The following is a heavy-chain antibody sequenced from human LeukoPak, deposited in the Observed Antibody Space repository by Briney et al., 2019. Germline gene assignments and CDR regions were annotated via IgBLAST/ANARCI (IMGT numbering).Heavy chain of an antibody. CDR1: GFTFNNFA. J-gene: IGHJ4*02. V-gene: IGHV3-23*01. CDR3: AKGWSQRGTPLLTY. Sequence: GGSLRLSCAASGFTFNNFAMSWVRQAPGKGLEWVSGIPARGSDTYYTDSVKGRFTISRDNSKDTLYLQMNSLGAADTAVYYCAKGWSQRGTPLLTYGGQGTLVTVSS. D-gene: IGHD1-14*01. CDR2: IPARGSDT.